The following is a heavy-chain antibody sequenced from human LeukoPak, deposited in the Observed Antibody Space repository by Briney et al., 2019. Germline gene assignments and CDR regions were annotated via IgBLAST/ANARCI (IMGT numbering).Heavy chain of an antibody. V-gene: IGHV3-30*18. Sequence: PGRSLRLSCAASGFTFSSYGMHWVRQAPGMGLEWVAVISYDGSNKYYADSVKGRLTISRDNSKNTLYLQMNSLRAEDTAVYYCAKDPHYGGDSNFDYWGQGTLVTVSS. J-gene: IGHJ4*02. CDR3: AKDPHYGGDSNFDY. CDR1: GFTFSSYG. CDR2: ISYDGSNK. D-gene: IGHD4-23*01.